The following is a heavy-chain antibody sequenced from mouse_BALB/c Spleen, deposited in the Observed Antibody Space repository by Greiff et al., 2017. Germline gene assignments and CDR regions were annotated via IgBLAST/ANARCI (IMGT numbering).Heavy chain of an antibody. CDR2: IWSGGST. CDR1: GFSLTSYG. J-gene: IGHJ3*01. CDR3: ANYGNYGGFAY. Sequence: QVQLKESGPGLVQPSQSLSITCTVSGFSLTSYGVHWVRQSPGKGLEWLGVIWSGGSTDYNAAFISRLSISKDNSKSQVFFKMNSLQANDTAIYYCANYGNYGGFAYWGQGTLVTVSA. V-gene: IGHV2-2*02. D-gene: IGHD2-1*01.